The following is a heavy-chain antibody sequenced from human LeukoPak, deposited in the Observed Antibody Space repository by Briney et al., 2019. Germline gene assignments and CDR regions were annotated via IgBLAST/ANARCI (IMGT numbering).Heavy chain of an antibody. CDR2: IWYDGGNK. V-gene: IGHV3-33*01. D-gene: IGHD2-15*01. J-gene: IGHJ4*02. Sequence: PGRSLRLSCAASGFTLSSYGMHWVRQAPGKGLEWVALIWYDGGNKYYTDSVKGRFTISRDNSKNTLYLQMNSLRAEDTAVYYCARGQYSPDYWGQGTLVTVSS. CDR3: ARGQYSPDY. CDR1: GFTLSSYG.